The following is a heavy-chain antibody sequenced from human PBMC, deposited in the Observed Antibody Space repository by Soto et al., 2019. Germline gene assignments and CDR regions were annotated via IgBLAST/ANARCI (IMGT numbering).Heavy chain of an antibody. V-gene: IGHV5-51*01. Sequence: PRGSLKISCQCSGYTFSNFWIAWFRQFPGKGLEYMGIIYPGDSETRYSPSFHGKVTISADRSIGTAYLQWSSLEASDSAFYFCARSPRSSPYFDYWGQGALVTVSS. CDR1: GYTFSNFW. CDR3: ARSPRSSPYFDY. D-gene: IGHD6-13*01. J-gene: IGHJ4*02. CDR2: IYPGDSET.